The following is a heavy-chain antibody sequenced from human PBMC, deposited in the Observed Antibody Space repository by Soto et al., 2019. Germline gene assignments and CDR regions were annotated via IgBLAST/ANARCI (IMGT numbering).Heavy chain of an antibody. Sequence: SETLSLTCTVSGGSISSGGYYWSWIRQHPGKGLEWIGYIYYSGSTYYNPSLKSRVTISVDTSKNQFSLKLSSVTAADTAVYYCARDHRYCSSTSCYTYYYYYGMDVWGQGTTVTVS. V-gene: IGHV4-31*03. CDR3: ARDHRYCSSTSCYTYYYYYGMDV. D-gene: IGHD2-2*02. CDR1: GGSISSGGYY. CDR2: IYYSGST. J-gene: IGHJ6*02.